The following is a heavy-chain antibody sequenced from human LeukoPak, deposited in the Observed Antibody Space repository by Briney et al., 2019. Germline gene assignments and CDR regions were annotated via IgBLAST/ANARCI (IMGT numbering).Heavy chain of an antibody. CDR1: GGSIRSSYYY. CDR3: ARPPSGGWHNQDAFDI. Sequence: PSETLSLTCTVSGGSIRSSYYYWGWIRQPPGKGLEWIGSIYYSGSTYYNPSLKSRVTISVDTSKNQFSLKLSSVTAADTAVYYCARPPSGGWHNQDAFDIWGQGTMVTVSS. V-gene: IGHV4-39*01. J-gene: IGHJ3*02. D-gene: IGHD6-19*01. CDR2: IYYSGST.